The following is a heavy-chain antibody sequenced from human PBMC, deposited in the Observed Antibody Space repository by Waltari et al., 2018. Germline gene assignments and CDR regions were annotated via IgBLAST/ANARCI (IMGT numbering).Heavy chain of an antibody. CDR2: IWYDGSNK. V-gene: IGHV3-33*01. CDR1: GFTFTQHG. Sequence: QVQLVESGGGVVQSGRSLRLYCVGCGFTFTQHGRNLVRQAPGKGLEWVAVIWYDGSNKNYVDSVKGRFTISRDNSKNTMYLEMNRLRAEDTAVYFCARGDGGSGLGASDIWGQGTMVTVSS. D-gene: IGHD3-3*01. CDR3: ARGDGGSGLGASDI. J-gene: IGHJ3*02.